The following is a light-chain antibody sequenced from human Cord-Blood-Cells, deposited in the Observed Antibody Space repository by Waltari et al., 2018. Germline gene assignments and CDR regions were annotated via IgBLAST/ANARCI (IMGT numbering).Light chain of an antibody. V-gene: IGLV2-14*01. CDR2: DVS. CDR1: ISDVGGYNY. Sequence: QSALTQPASVSGSPGQSITISCPGTISDVGGYNYVSWYQQHPGKAPKLMIYDVSNRPSGVSNRFSGSKSGNTASLTISGLQAEDEADYYCSSYTSSSTPVFGTGTKVTVL. CDR3: SSYTSSSTPV. J-gene: IGLJ1*01.